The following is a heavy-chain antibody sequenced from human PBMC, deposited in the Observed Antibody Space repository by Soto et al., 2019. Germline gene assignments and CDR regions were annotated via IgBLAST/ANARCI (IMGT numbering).Heavy chain of an antibody. CDR2: INAGNGNT. CDR3: ARALGYCSGGSCYRFNY. V-gene: IGHV1-3*01. Sequence: GASVKVSCKASGYTFTSYAMHWVRQAPGQRLEWMGWINAGNGNTKYSQKFQGRVTITRDTSASTAYMELSSLRSEDTAVYYCARALGYCSGGSCYRFNYWGQGTLVTVSS. J-gene: IGHJ4*02. CDR1: GYTFTSYA. D-gene: IGHD2-15*01.